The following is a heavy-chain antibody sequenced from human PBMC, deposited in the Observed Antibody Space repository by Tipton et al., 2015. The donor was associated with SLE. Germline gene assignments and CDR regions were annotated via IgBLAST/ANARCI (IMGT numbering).Heavy chain of an antibody. J-gene: IGHJ4*02. CDR2: ISYDGSNK. V-gene: IGHV3-30*14. CDR3: ARVQPPLIAALGTDY. D-gene: IGHD6-25*01. CDR1: GFTFNIYA. Sequence: SLRLSCAASGFTFNIYAMHWVRQAPGKGLEWVAVISYDGSNKYYADSVKGRLTISRDNSKNTLYLQTNSLRAEDTAVYYCARVQPPLIAALGTDYWGQGTLVTVSS.